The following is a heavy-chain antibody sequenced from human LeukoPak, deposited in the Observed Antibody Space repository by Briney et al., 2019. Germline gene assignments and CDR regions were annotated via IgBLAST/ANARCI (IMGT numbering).Heavy chain of an antibody. V-gene: IGHV3-74*01. CDR3: VRGQTIDY. D-gene: IGHD3-3*01. Sequence: GGSLTLSCTTSGFTFSNYWMYWVRQAPGKGLVWVSRIESDGTGITYTDSVEGRFTISRDNAKNTLYLQMNSLRDEDTAVYYCVRGQTIDYWGQGTLVTVSS. J-gene: IGHJ4*02. CDR1: GFTFSNYW. CDR2: IESDGTGI.